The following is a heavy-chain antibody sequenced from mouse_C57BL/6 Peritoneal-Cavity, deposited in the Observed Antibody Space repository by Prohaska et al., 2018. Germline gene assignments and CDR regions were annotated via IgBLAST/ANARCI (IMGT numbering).Heavy chain of an antibody. CDR3: ARPFYGSSYWYFDV. Sequence: EVKLLQSGGGLVQPGGSLKLSCAASGIDFSRYWMSWVRRAPGKGLEWIGEINPDSSTINYAPSLKDKFISSRDNAKNTLYLQMSKVRSEDTALYYCARPFYGSSYWYFDVWGTGTTVTVSS. CDR2: INPDSSTI. J-gene: IGHJ1*03. CDR1: GIDFSRYW. D-gene: IGHD1-1*01. V-gene: IGHV4-1*01.